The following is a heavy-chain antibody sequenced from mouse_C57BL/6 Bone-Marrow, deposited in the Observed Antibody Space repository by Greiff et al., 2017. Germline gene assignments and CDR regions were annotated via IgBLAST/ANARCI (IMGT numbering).Heavy chain of an antibody. CDR3: AREGLWFAY. V-gene: IGHV1-55*01. CDR2: IYPGSGST. Sequence: QVHVKQPGAELVKPGASVKMSCKASGYTFTSYWITWVKQRPGQGLEWIGDIYPGSGSTNYNEKFKSKATLTVDTSSSTAYMQLSSLTSEDSAVYYCAREGLWFAYWGQGTLVTVSA. CDR1: GYTFTSYW. D-gene: IGHD2-2*01. J-gene: IGHJ3*01.